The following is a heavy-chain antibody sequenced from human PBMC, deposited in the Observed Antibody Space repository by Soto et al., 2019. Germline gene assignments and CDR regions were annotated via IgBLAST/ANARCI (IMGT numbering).Heavy chain of an antibody. CDR1: GFSLITTGAG. CDR2: IYWDGEK. Sequence: QITLKESGPTLVQPTQTLTLTCSFSGFSLITTGAGVGWIRQPPGKAPEWLALIYWDGEKRYSPALKSRLTITKDSSKNQVVLTMTNMDPVDTATYYCARRQSIMIRGAKAFEIWGQGTFLSVSS. D-gene: IGHD3-10*01. J-gene: IGHJ3*02. CDR3: ARRQSIMIRGAKAFEI. V-gene: IGHV2-5*02.